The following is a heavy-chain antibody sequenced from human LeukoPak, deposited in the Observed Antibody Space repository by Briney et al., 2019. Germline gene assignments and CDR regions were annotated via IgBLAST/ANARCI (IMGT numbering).Heavy chain of an antibody. J-gene: IGHJ2*01. CDR1: GFTFSSYA. Sequence: GGSLRLSCAASGFTFSSYAMHWVRQAPGKGLEWVAVISYDGSNKYYADSVKGRFTISRDNSKNTLHLQMNSLRAEDTAVYYCARVGSKSIPWYFDLWGRGTLVTVSS. CDR3: ARVGSKSIPWYFDL. V-gene: IGHV3-30-3*01. CDR2: ISYDGSNK.